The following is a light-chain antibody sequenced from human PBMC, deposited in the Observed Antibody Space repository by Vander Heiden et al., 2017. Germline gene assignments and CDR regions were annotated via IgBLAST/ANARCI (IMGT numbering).Light chain of an antibody. J-gene: IGLJ2*01. V-gene: IGLV3-21*02. Sequence: SYVLTQPPSVSVAPGQTARITCGGNNIGSKSVHWYQQKPGKAPVLVVYDDSDRPSGIPERFSGSNSGNTATLTISRVEAGDEADYYCQVWDSSSDHTVVFGGGTKLTVL. CDR3: QVWDSSSDHTVV. CDR2: DDS. CDR1: NIGSKS.